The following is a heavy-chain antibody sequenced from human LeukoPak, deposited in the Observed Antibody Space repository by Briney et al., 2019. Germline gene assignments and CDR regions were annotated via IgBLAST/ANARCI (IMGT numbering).Heavy chain of an antibody. V-gene: IGHV4-59*01. CDR2: IYYSGTT. CDR3: ARGGYSDTSGYYGYYY. J-gene: IGHJ4*02. CDR1: GGSISGYY. D-gene: IGHD3-22*01. Sequence: SETLSLTCAVSGGSISGYYWSWMRQPPGKGLEWIGYIYYSGTTDYNPSLKSRVTISVDTSKNQFSLKLSSVTAADTAVYYCARGGYSDTSGYYGYYYWGQGTLVTVSS.